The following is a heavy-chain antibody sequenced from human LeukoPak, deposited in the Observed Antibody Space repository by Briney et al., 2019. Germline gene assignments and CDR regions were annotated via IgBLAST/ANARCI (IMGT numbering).Heavy chain of an antibody. V-gene: IGHV4-31*03. Sequence: SETLSLTCTVSGGSISSGGYYWSWIRQHPGKGLEWIGYIYYSGSTYYNPSLKSRVTISVDTSKNQFSLKLSSVTAADTAVYYCAGQDTAMVGDLNWFDPWGQGTLVTVSS. J-gene: IGHJ5*02. CDR2: IYYSGST. D-gene: IGHD5-18*01. CDR3: AGQDTAMVGDLNWFDP. CDR1: GGSISSGGYY.